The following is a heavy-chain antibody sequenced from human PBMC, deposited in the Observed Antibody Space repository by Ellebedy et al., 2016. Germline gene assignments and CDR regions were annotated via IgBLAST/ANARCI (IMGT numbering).Heavy chain of an antibody. D-gene: IGHD4-17*01. CDR3: RQGHYADL. J-gene: IGHJ4*02. CDR2: ISAGSDIT. CDR1: GLNFNTFF. Sequence: GGSLRLSXTASGLNFNTFFMSWVRQAPGKGLEWVSTISAGSDITRLADSVKGRFTISRDSSKNSVYLRMNNLRVEDTAVYYCRQGHYADLWGQGTLVIVSS. V-gene: IGHV3-23*01.